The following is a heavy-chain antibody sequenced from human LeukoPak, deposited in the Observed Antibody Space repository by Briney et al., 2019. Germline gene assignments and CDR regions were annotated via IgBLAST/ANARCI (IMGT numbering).Heavy chain of an antibody. V-gene: IGHV4-34*01. Sequence: SETLSLTCAVYGGSFSGYYWSWVRQPPGKGMEWIGEINRSGSTNYNPALKSRVTIPVDTPKNQLSLKLSSVTAADTAVYYCARGPTIFGVVIRYYYIDVSGKGATVTVSS. J-gene: IGHJ6*03. CDR1: GGSFSGYY. CDR3: ARGPTIFGVVIRYYYIDV. D-gene: IGHD3-3*01. CDR2: INRSGST.